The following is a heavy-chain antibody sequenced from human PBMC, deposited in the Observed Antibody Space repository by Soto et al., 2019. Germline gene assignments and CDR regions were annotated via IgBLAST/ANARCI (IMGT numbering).Heavy chain of an antibody. D-gene: IGHD3-10*01. CDR3: ARGPRELLWFGELLKRYFDY. CDR1: GGSFSGYY. Sequence: SETLSLTCAVYGGSFSGYYWGWIRQPPGKGLEWIGEINHSGSTNYNPSLKSRVTISVDTSKNQFSLKLSSVTAADTAVYYCARGPRELLWFGELLKRYFDYWGQGTLVTVSS. V-gene: IGHV4-34*01. CDR2: INHSGST. J-gene: IGHJ4*02.